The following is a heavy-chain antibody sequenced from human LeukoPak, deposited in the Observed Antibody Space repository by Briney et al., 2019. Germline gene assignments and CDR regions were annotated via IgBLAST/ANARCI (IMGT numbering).Heavy chain of an antibody. V-gene: IGHV3-23*01. Sequence: GGSLRLSCAASGFTFSNYAMSWVRQTPGRGLEWVSAITASGFTTHYADSVRGRFTMSRDNSKNTLFLQLSSLRVDVTAVYYCAKGGPNDAFDIWGHGTLVSVSS. CDR3: AKGGPNDAFDI. J-gene: IGHJ3*02. CDR1: GFTFSNYA. CDR2: ITASGFTT.